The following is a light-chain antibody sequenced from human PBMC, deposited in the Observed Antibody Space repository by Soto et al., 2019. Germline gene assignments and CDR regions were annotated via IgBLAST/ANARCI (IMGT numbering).Light chain of an antibody. J-gene: IGKJ5*01. CDR2: KAS. Sequence: DIQMTQSASTLSGSLGERVTIPWGASQTISSWLAWYQQKKGKAPKILIYKASTLKSGVPSRFSGSGYGTEFNLTISSLQTDDFATYYCQHYNSYPVNFGQGTRLEIK. V-gene: IGKV1-5*03. CDR3: QHYNSYPVN. CDR1: QTISSW.